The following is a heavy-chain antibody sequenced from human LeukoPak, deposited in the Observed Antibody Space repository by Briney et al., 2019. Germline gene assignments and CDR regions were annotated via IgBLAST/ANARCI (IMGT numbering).Heavy chain of an antibody. D-gene: IGHD3-9*01. V-gene: IGHV3-30*04. J-gene: IGHJ4*02. Sequence: GGSLRLSCAASGFTFSSYAMHWVRQAPGKGLEWVAVISYDGSNKYYADSVKGRFTISRDNSKNTLYLQMNSLRAEDTAVYYCARAPHDWLAVDYWGQGTLVTVSS. CDR2: ISYDGSNK. CDR1: GFTFSSYA. CDR3: ARAPHDWLAVDY.